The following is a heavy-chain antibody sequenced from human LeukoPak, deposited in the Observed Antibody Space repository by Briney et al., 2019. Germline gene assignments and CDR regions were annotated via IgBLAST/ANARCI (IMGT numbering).Heavy chain of an antibody. CDR1: GFSFSSYA. Sequence: GGSLRLSCAASGFSFSSYAMTWVRQAPGKGLEWVSSISGSGGSTHYADSVKGRFTISRDNSKNTLYLQMNSLRAEDTAVYYCGKDYAGGWPKRGMDVWGKGTTVTVSS. D-gene: IGHD3-16*01. CDR3: GKDYAGGWPKRGMDV. CDR2: ISGSGGST. V-gene: IGHV3-23*01. J-gene: IGHJ6*03.